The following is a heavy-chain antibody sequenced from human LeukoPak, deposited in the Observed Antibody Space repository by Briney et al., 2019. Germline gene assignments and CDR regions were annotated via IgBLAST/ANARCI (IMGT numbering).Heavy chain of an antibody. V-gene: IGHV3-30*18. CDR3: AKGWVRRFGELLNAFDY. CDR2: ISYDGSNE. J-gene: IGHJ4*02. D-gene: IGHD3-10*01. CDR1: GFSISSYG. Sequence: GGSLTLSCAASGFSISSYGMHWVRQAPGKGLEWVAVISYDGSNEYYADSVKGRFTISRDNSKNTLYLQMNSLRAEDTAVYYCAKGWVRRFGELLNAFDYWGQGTLVTVSS.